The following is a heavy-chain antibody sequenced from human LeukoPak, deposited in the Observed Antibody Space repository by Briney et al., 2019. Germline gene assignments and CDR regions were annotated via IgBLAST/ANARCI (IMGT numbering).Heavy chain of an antibody. J-gene: IGHJ6*03. V-gene: IGHV3-53*01. CDR1: EFSVGSNY. CDR2: IYSSGST. Sequence: GGSLRLSCAASEFSVGSNYMTWVRQAPGKGLEWVSLIYSSGSTYYADSVKGRFTISRDNSKNTLYLQMNSLRAEDTAVYYCAKPGSWSLYYMDVWGKGTTVTVSS. D-gene: IGHD3-10*01. CDR3: AKPGSWSLYYMDV.